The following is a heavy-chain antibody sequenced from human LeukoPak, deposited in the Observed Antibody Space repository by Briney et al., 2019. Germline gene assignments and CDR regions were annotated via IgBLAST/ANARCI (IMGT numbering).Heavy chain of an antibody. V-gene: IGHV3-30*03. CDR2: ISHDGSNK. J-gene: IGHJ4*02. CDR1: GFTFSTYG. Sequence: GGSLRLSCAASGFTFSTYGMHWVRQAPGKGLEWVAVISHDGSNKYYADSVKGRFTISRDDSKNTLSLQMNSLRVEDTATYYCARDLAWGAFDYWGQGTLVTVSS. D-gene: IGHD7-27*01. CDR3: ARDLAWGAFDY.